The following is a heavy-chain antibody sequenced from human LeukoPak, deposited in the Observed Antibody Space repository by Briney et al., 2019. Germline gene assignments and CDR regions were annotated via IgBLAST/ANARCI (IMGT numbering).Heavy chain of an antibody. J-gene: IGHJ4*02. CDR3: ARSPSVRFLEWNY. CDR2: IYYSGST. CDR1: GGSISSGGYY. D-gene: IGHD3-3*01. V-gene: IGHV4-31*03. Sequence: PSQTLSLTCTVSGGSISSGGYYWSWIRQHPGKGLEWIGYIYYSGSTYYNPPLKSRVTISVDTSKNQFSLKLSSVTAADTAVYYCARSPSVRFLEWNYWGQGTLVTVSS.